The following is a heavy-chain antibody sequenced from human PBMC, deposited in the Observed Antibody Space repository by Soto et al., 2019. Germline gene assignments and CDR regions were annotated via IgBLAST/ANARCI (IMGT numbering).Heavy chain of an antibody. V-gene: IGHV3-53*01. Sequence: GGSRRRSCAACGFTVSSNYMSWVRQAPGKGLEWVSVIYSGGSTYYAYSVKGRFTISRDNSKNTLYLQMNSLRAEDTAVYYCARDSHGIAADSSYFDYWGQGTLVTVSS. D-gene: IGHD6-13*01. J-gene: IGHJ4*02. CDR3: ARDSHGIAADSSYFDY. CDR2: IYSGGST. CDR1: GFTVSSNY.